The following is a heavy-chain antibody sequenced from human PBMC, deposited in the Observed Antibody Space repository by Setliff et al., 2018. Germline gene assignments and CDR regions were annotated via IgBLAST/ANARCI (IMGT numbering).Heavy chain of an antibody. CDR2: INHRGST. CDR1: GGSFSDYY. D-gene: IGHD6-6*01. CDR3: ARGSRIAGRAIDY. J-gene: IGHJ4*02. Sequence: SETLSLTCTVYGGSFSDYYWGWIRQPPGKGLEWIAEINHRGSTNYSPSLRSRVTISVDTSKNQFSLKLSSVTAADTAFYYCARGSRIAGRAIDYWGQGTLVTVSS. V-gene: IGHV4-34*01.